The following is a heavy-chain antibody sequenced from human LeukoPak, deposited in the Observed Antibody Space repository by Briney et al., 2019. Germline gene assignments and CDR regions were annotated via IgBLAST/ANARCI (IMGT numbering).Heavy chain of an antibody. CDR1: GFTFSSYA. Sequence: PGGSLRLSCAASGFTFSSYAMHWVRQAPGKGLEWVAVISFDGMDKYYADSVKGRFTISRDNSKNTLYLQMNSLRAEDTAVYYCAREGSGSQGGSDHYYYYYYMDVWGQGTTVTVSS. V-gene: IGHV3-30*04. J-gene: IGHJ6*03. CDR2: ISFDGMDK. D-gene: IGHD3-10*01. CDR3: AREGSGSQGGSDHYYYYYYMDV.